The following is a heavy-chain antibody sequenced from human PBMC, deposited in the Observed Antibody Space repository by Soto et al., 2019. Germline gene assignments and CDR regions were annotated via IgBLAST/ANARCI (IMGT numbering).Heavy chain of an antibody. CDR1: GFTFSDYY. J-gene: IGHJ4*02. V-gene: IGHV3-72*01. D-gene: IGHD4-17*01. CDR3: ARATTVTDY. CDR2: TRNKANSHTT. Sequence: GGSLRLSCAASGFTFSDYYMDWVRQAPGKGLEWVGRTRNKANSHTTEYAASVKGRFTISRDDSKNSLYLQMNSLKIEDTAVYYCARATTVTDYWGQGTLVTVSS.